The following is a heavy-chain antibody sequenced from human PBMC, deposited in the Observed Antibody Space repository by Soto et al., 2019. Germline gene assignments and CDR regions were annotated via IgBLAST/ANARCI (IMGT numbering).Heavy chain of an antibody. CDR2: IIPIFGTA. Sequence: QVQLVQSGAEVKKPGSSVKVSCTASGGTFSSYAISWVRQAPGQGLEWMGGIIPIFGTANYAQKFQGRVTITADESTSTAYMELSSLRSEDTAVYYCAREGRYGSGSYFDYWGQGTLVTVSS. V-gene: IGHV1-69*01. J-gene: IGHJ4*02. D-gene: IGHD3-10*01. CDR3: AREGRYGSGSYFDY. CDR1: GGTFSSYA.